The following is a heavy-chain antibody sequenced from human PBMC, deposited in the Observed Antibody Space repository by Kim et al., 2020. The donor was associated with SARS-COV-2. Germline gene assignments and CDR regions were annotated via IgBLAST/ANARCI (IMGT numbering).Heavy chain of an antibody. CDR3: AREGGSTGNYYYYYGMDV. J-gene: IGHJ6*02. Sequence: SVKVSCKASGGTFSSYAISWVRQAPGQGLEWMGRIIPILGIANYAQKFQGRVTITADKSTSTAYMELSSLRSEDTAVYYCAREGGSTGNYYYYYGMDVWGQGTTVTVSS. V-gene: IGHV1-69*04. CDR1: GGTFSSYA. CDR2: IIPILGIA. D-gene: IGHD2-15*01.